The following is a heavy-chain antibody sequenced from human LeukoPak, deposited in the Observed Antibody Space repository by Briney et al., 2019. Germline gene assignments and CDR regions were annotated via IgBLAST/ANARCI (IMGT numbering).Heavy chain of an antibody. D-gene: IGHD6-13*01. Sequence: SETLSLTCTVSGGSISSYYWSWIRQPPGKGLEWIGYIYYSGSTNYNPSLKSRVTISVDTSKNQFSLKLGSVTAADTAVYYCARGIAAASGYFDYWGQGTLVTVSS. J-gene: IGHJ4*02. CDR2: IYYSGST. CDR3: ARGIAAASGYFDY. V-gene: IGHV4-59*08. CDR1: GGSISSYY.